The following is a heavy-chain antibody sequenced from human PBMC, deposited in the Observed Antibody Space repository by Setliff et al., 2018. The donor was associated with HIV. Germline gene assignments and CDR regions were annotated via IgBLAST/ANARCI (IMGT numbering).Heavy chain of an antibody. CDR3: ARGRHAVVVTALEHDY. D-gene: IGHD2-21*02. V-gene: IGHV1-69*13. CDR1: GGTFSSYS. CDR2: IIPIFGTT. Sequence: SVKVSCKASGGTFSSYSITWVRQAPGQGLEWVGGIIPIFGTTNYAQNFQGRVTISADESTSTAYMELSSLRAEDTAVYYCARGRHAVVVTALEHDYWGQGTLVTVSS. J-gene: IGHJ4*02.